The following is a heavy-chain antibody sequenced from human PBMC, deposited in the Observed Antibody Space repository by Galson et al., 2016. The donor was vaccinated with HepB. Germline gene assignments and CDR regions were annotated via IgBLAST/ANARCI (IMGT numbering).Heavy chain of an antibody. CDR3: AKGSGRAGYNCVPIES. Sequence: SLRLSCAASGFTFSSYAMSWVRQAPGKGLEWVSAINGGGGFTYYADSVKGRFTISRDNSKNTVDLQMHSLKVEDTAVYFCAKGSGRAGYNCVPIESWGQGTLVPVSS. V-gene: IGHV3-23*01. CDR2: INGGGGFT. D-gene: IGHD1-20*01. CDR1: GFTFSSYA. J-gene: IGHJ4*02.